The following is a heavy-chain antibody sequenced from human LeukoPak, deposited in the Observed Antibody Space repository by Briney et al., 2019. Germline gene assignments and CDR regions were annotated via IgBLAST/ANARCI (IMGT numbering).Heavy chain of an antibody. Sequence: GGSLRLSCAASGFTFSSYAMHWVRQAPGKGLEWVAVISYDGSNKYYADSVKGRFTISRDNSKNTLYLQMNSLRAEDTAVYYCARDPREYSSSWVYYYYYGMDVWGQGTTVTVSS. J-gene: IGHJ6*02. CDR3: ARDPREYSSSWVYYYYYGMDV. V-gene: IGHV3-30-3*01. CDR1: GFTFSSYA. CDR2: ISYDGSNK. D-gene: IGHD6-6*01.